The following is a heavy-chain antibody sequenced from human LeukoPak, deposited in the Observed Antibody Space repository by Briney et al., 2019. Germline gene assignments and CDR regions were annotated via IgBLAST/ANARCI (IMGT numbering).Heavy chain of an antibody. CDR1: GGSISSYS. Sequence: SETLSITCTVSGGSISSYSWSWIRQHPRKGLEWNGYIYYSGRTKYNPSLKSRVTISVDTSKNQFSLKLSSVTAADTAVYYCARGGGYNYFDYWGQGTLVTVSS. D-gene: IGHD5-24*01. CDR3: ARGGGYNYFDY. J-gene: IGHJ4*02. CDR2: IYYSGRT. V-gene: IGHV4-59*01.